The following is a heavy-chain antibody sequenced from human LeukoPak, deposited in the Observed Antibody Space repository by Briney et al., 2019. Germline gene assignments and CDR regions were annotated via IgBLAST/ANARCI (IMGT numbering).Heavy chain of an antibody. Sequence: PGGSLRLSCAASGLTFSNYARHWVRQAPGKGLEWVAVIWYDGSNKYYVESVKGRFTISRDNSKNTLYLQMNSLRAEDTAVYYCVRDKWRSGYSNTFDMWGQGTMVTVSS. CDR2: IWYDGSNK. CDR3: VRDKWRSGYSNTFDM. D-gene: IGHD3-22*01. V-gene: IGHV3-33*01. J-gene: IGHJ3*02. CDR1: GLTFSNYA.